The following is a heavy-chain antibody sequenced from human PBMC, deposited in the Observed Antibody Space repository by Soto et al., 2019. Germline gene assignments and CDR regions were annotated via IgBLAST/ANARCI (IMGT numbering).Heavy chain of an antibody. J-gene: IGHJ4*02. CDR1: GFSLSTSGMR. V-gene: IGHV2-70*04. CDR2: IDWDDDK. Sequence: SGPTLVNPTQTLTLTCTFSGFSLSTSGMRVSWIRQPPGKALEWLARIDWDDDKFYSTSLKTRLTISKDTSKNQVVLTMTNMDPVDTATYYCARISDYYDNSGYYPYYFDYWGQGTLVTVSS. D-gene: IGHD3-22*01. CDR3: ARISDYYDNSGYYPYYFDY.